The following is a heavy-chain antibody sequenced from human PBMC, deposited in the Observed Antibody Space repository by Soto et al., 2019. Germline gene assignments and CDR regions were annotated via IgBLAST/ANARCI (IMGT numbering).Heavy chain of an antibody. CDR3: ARVYSSGWYVIRSAFDI. CDR2: MNPNSGNT. J-gene: IGHJ3*02. Sequence: ASVKVSWKASGYTFTSYDINWVRQATGQGLEWMGWMNPNSGNTGYAQKFQGRVTMTRNTSISTAYMELSSLRSEDTAVYYCARVYSSGWYVIRSAFDIWGQGTMVTVSS. CDR1: GYTFTSYD. D-gene: IGHD6-19*01. V-gene: IGHV1-8*01.